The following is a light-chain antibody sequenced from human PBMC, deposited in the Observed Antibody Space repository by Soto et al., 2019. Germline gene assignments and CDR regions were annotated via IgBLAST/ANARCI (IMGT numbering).Light chain of an antibody. CDR3: QHYQSGHPIT. CDR2: GAS. J-gene: IGKJ5*01. Sequence: ILLTQSPDTPSLSPGERATLSCRAAQSVGTRLAWYQHKTGQAPRLLISGASSRATGIPDRFTGSGSETSFTHTISRLEPEDFALYYCQHYQSGHPITFGQGTRLEIK. V-gene: IGKV3-20*01. CDR1: QSVGTR.